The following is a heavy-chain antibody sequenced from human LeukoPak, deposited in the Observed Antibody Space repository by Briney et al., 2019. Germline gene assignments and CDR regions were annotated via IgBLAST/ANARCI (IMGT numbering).Heavy chain of an antibody. CDR3: GRGGSSGYNYNAFDV. Sequence: QPGGSLRLSCAASGLTLRSYEMNWVRQGPGKGLEWVSYISISGSTIYYADSVNGRFTISRDIAKNSLYLQMNSLRPEDTAVYYCGRGGSSGYNYNAFDVWGQGTRVTASS. CDR1: GLTLRSYE. J-gene: IGHJ3*01. CDR2: ISISGSTI. V-gene: IGHV3-48*03. D-gene: IGHD3-22*01.